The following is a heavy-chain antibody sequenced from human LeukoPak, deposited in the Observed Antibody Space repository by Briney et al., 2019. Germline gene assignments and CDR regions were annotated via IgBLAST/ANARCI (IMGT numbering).Heavy chain of an antibody. CDR3: ATQASPYMIVVVLHAFDI. CDR1: GGSISSSSYY. V-gene: IGHV4-39*01. J-gene: IGHJ3*02. Sequence: KPSETLSLTCTVSGGSISSSSYYWGWIRQPPGKGLEWIGSIYYSGSTYYNPSLKSRVTISVDTSKNQFSLKLSSVTAADTAVYYCATQASPYMIVVVLHAFDIWGQGTMVTVSS. CDR2: IYYSGST. D-gene: IGHD3-22*01.